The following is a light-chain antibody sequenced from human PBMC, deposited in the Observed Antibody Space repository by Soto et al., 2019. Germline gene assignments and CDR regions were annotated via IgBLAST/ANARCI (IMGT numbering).Light chain of an antibody. J-gene: IGKJ5*01. CDR2: AAS. Sequence: IQLTQSPSSLSASFGGRVTFTCRASEDISSYLVWYQQNPGAAPKLLMYAASALHSGVPSRFSGSGSGTDFTITISSLHPEDFAVYFCHQFKNYPITFGQGTRLEI. CDR3: HQFKNYPIT. V-gene: IGKV1-9*01. CDR1: EDISSY.